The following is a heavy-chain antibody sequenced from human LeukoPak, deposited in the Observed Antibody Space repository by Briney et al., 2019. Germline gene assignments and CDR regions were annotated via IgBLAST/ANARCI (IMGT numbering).Heavy chain of an antibody. Sequence: SVKVSCKASGGTFSSYAISWVRQAPGQGLEWMGGIIPIFGTANYAQKFQGRVTITADESTSTAYMELSSLRSEDTAVYYCARDTRRGHRNMVITSYFDYWGQGTLVTVSS. CDR2: IIPIFGTA. J-gene: IGHJ4*02. D-gene: IGHD3-22*01. CDR1: GGTFSSYA. CDR3: ARDTRRGHRNMVITSYFDY. V-gene: IGHV1-69*13.